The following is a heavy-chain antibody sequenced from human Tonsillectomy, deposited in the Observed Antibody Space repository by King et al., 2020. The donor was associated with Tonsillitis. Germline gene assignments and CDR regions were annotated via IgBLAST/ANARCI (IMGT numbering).Heavy chain of an antibody. V-gene: IGHV3-43*01. Sequence: QLVQSGGVVVQPGGSLRLSCAASGFTFDDYTMHWVRQAPGKGLEWVSLISWDGGSTYYADSVKGRFTISRDNSKNSLYLQMNSLRTEDTALYYCAKDKNSQLYLAAAGAFDYWGQGTLVTVSS. J-gene: IGHJ4*02. CDR1: GFTFDDYT. CDR2: ISWDGGST. CDR3: AKDKNSQLYLAAAGAFDY. D-gene: IGHD6-13*01.